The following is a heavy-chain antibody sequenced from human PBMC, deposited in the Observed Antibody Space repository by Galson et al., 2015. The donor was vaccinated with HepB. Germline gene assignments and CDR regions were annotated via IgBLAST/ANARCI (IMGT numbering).Heavy chain of an antibody. Sequence: SLRLSCAASGFTVSSNYMSWVRQAPGKGLEWVSVIYSGGSTYYADSVKGRFTISRDNSKNTLYLQMNSLRAEDTAVYYCARVDSSSWYYFDYWGQGTLVTVSS. CDR3: ARVDSSSWYYFDY. CDR1: GFTVSSNY. J-gene: IGHJ4*02. CDR2: IYSGGST. D-gene: IGHD6-13*01. V-gene: IGHV3-66*01.